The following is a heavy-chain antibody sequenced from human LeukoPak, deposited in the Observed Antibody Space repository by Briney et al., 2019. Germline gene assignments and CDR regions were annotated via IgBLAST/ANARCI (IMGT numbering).Heavy chain of an antibody. CDR2: ISSSSSNI. J-gene: IGHJ6*04. V-gene: IGHV3-21*01. CDR1: GFTFSSYS. CDR3: ARADSSGWYDGYYYYYGMDV. Sequence: GGSLRLSCAASGFTFSSYSMNWVRQAPGKGLEWVSSISSSSSNIYYADSVKGRFTISRDNAKNSLYLQMNSLRAEDTAVYYCARADSSGWYDGYYYYYGMDVWGKGTTVTVSS. D-gene: IGHD6-19*01.